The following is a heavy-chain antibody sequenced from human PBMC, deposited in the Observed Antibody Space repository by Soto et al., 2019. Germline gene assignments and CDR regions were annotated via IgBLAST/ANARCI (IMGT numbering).Heavy chain of an antibody. CDR2: IIPIFGTA. V-gene: IGHV1-69*13. CDR1: GGTFSSYA. J-gene: IGHJ4*02. CDR3: ARTNRLYYYDSNGYYSLDY. Sequence: SVKVSCKASGGTFSSYAISWVRQAPGQGLEWMGGIIPIFGTANYAQKFQGRVTITADESTSTAYMELSSLRSEDTAVYYCARTNRLYYYDSNGYYSLDYWGQGTLVTVSS. D-gene: IGHD3-22*01.